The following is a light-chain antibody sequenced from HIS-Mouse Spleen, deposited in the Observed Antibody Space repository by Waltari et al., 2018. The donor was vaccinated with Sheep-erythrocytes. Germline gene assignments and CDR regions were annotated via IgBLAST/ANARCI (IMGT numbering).Light chain of an antibody. CDR3: QQLNSYPYT. V-gene: IGKV1-9*01. CDR1: QGISSY. CDR2: AAS. Sequence: DIQLTQSPSFLSASVGDRVTITCRASQGISSYLAWYQQKPGNAPKPLIYAASTLQSGGPSRFSGSGSGTEFTLTISSLQPEDFATYYCQQLNSYPYTFGQGTKLEIK. J-gene: IGKJ2*01.